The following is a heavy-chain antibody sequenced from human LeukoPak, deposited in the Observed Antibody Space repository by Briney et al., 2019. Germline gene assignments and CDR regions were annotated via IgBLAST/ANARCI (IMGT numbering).Heavy chain of an antibody. V-gene: IGHV3-7*01. D-gene: IGHD2-15*01. J-gene: IGHJ4*02. CDR3: ARGRYCSGGGCHYFDY. CDR2: IKQDGSEK. CDR1: GFTFSSYW. Sequence: RGSLRLSCAASGFTFSSYWMSWVRQAPGKGLEWVANIKQDGSEKFYVDPVKGRFTISRDNAKNSLYLQMNSLRAEDTAVFYCARGRYCSGGGCHYFDYWGQGTLVTVSS.